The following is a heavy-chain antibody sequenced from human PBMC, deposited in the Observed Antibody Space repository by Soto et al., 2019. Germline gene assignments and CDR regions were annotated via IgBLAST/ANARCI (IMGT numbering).Heavy chain of an antibody. CDR2: IDPSDSYT. CDR1: GYSFTSYW. CDR3: ARRGYFGDYYYYYGMDV. J-gene: IGHJ6*02. V-gene: IGHV5-10-1*01. Sequence: PGESLKISCKGSGYSFTSYWISWVRQMPGKGLEWMGRIDPSDSYTNYSPSFQGHVTISADKSISTAYLQWSSLKASDTAMYYCARRGYFGDYYYYYGMDVWGQGTTVTVSS. D-gene: IGHD3-9*01.